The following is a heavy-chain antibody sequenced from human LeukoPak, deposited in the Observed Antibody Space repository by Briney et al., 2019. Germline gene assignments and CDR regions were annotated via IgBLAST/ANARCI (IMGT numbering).Heavy chain of an antibody. CDR1: GGTFSSYA. J-gene: IGHJ5*02. D-gene: IGHD2-2*02. CDR3: ARGLSCSSTSCYNLAWFDP. V-gene: IGHV1-69*13. Sequence: SVKVSCKASGGTFSSYAISWVRQAPGQGLEWMGGIIPIFGTANYAQKFQGRVTITADESTSTAYMELSSLRSEDTAVYYCARGLSCSSTSCYNLAWFDPWGQGTLVTVSS. CDR2: IIPIFGTA.